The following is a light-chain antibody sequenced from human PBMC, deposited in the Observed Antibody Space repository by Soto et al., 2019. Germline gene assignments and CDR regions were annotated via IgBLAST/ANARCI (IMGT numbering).Light chain of an antibody. CDR2: EVS. J-gene: IGLJ1*01. Sequence: QSALTQPASVSGSPGQSITISCTGTSSDVGGYNYVSSYHQNPGKAPKLMIYEVSNRPSGVSNRFSGSKSGNMASLTISGLQAEDEADYYCSSYTINRTYVFGTGTKVTVL. CDR3: SSYTINRTYV. V-gene: IGLV2-14*01. CDR1: SSDVGGYNY.